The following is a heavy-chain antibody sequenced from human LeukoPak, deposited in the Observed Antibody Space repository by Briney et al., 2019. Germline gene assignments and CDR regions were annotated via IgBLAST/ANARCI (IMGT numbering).Heavy chain of an antibody. J-gene: IGHJ4*02. V-gene: IGHV3-30*14. CDR3: ARGTAVTALFDY. CDR1: GFTFSSYT. D-gene: IGHD4-17*01. CDR2: ISYDATYT. Sequence: GGSLRLSCAASGFTFSSYTMHWVRQSPVKGLEWVAVISYDATYTYYSDSVKGRFTISRDNSQKTLYLQMDNPTPDDTTEYYCARGTAVTALFDYWGQGTLVTVSS.